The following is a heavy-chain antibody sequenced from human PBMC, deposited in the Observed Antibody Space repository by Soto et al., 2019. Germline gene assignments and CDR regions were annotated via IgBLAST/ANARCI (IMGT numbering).Heavy chain of an antibody. CDR1: GFTFRNYG. CDR3: ARAGYASSWSTDFYYPMDV. V-gene: IGHV3-30*03. CDR2: ISYDGSDK. D-gene: IGHD2-21*02. J-gene: IGHJ6*01. Sequence: XGSLESSCADSGFTFRNYGVHGARTAPGQGLEWVAVISYDGSDKYQAYSVKGRFTISRDNSKNTLFLQMNNLRPEDTAVYYCARAGYASSWSTDFYYPMDVWGQATRVTVSS.